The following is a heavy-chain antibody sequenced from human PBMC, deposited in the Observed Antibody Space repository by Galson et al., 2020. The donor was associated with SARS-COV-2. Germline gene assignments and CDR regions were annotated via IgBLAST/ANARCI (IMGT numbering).Heavy chain of an antibody. CDR3: ARASTEVTMIVVVITHFDY. CDR2: TYYSGST. CDR1: GGSISSGDYY. V-gene: IGHV4-30-4*01. Sequence: ETSETLSLTCTVSGGSISSGDYYWSWIRQPPGKGLEWIGYTYYSGSTYYNPSLKSRVTRSVDTSKNQFSLKLSSVTAADTAVYYCARASTEVTMIVVVITHFDYWGQGTLVTVSS. J-gene: IGHJ4*02. D-gene: IGHD3-22*01.